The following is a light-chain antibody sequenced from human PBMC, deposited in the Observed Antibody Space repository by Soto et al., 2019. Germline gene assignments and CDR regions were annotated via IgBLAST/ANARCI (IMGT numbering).Light chain of an antibody. CDR2: GAS. J-gene: IGKJ4*01. V-gene: IGKV3-20*01. Sequence: EIVLKPSPGTLYLSPGDRATLSCRASQSVSSSYLAWYQQKPGQAPRHLIYGASSRATGIPDRFSGRWSGTDFTLTISRLEPEDCAVYYWQQYGSALTCGGGTKVEIK. CDR1: QSVSSSY. CDR3: QQYGSALT.